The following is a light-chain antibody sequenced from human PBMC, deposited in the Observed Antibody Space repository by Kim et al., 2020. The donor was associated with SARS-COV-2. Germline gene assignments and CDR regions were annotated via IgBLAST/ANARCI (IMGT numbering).Light chain of an antibody. CDR3: KSRDTSGYLLV. Sequence: SSELTQDPAVSVALGQTVRITCQGDSLRSYYASWYQQKPGQAPVLVMYAKNNRPSGIPDRFSGSSSGNTASLTITVAQAEDEADYYCKSRDTSGYLLVFG. CDR2: AKN. J-gene: IGLJ2*01. CDR1: SLRSYY. V-gene: IGLV3-19*01.